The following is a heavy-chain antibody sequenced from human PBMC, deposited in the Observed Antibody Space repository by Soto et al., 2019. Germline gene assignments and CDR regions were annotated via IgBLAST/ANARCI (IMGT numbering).Heavy chain of an antibody. CDR3: AKDGARRGSYGEGFDY. D-gene: IGHD1-26*01. J-gene: IGHJ4*02. Sequence: GGSLRLSCAASGFTFSSYGMHWVRQAPGKGLEWVAYISCDGSNKYYADSVKGRFTISRDNSKNTLYLQMNSLRAEDRAVYYCAKDGARRGSYGEGFDYWGQGTLVTVSS. V-gene: IGHV3-30*18. CDR1: GFTFSSYG. CDR2: ISCDGSNK.